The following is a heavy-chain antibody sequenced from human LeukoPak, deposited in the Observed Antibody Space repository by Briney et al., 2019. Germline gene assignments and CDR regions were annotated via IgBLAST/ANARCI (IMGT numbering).Heavy chain of an antibody. D-gene: IGHD3-3*01. CDR1: GGSFSSDDYS. CDR2: LFSRGTT. CDR3: ARVGLGRWSGTNCFQKDYYYYYYMDV. J-gene: IGHJ6*03. Sequence: KPSQTLSLTCTVSGGSFSSDDYSWNWIRQPAGQGLEWIGRLFSRGTTNYNPALKSRVTISGDTSNNQFSLKLTSVTAADTAVYYCARVGLGRWSGTNCFQKDYYYYYYMDVWGKGTTVTVSS. V-gene: IGHV4-61*02.